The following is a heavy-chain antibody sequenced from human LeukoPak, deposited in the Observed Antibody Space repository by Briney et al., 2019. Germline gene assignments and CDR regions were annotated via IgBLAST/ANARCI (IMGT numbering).Heavy chain of an antibody. CDR1: GGSFSGYY. D-gene: IGHD4-23*01. CDR3: ARRTRWYRPPGDYYYSMDV. Sequence: SETLSLTCAVYGGSFSGYYWSWIRQPPGKGLEWIGEINHSGSTNYNPSLKSRVTISVDTSKNQFSLKLSSVTAADTAVYYCARRTRWYRPPGDYYYSMDVWGKGTTATVSS. V-gene: IGHV4-34*01. J-gene: IGHJ6*03. CDR2: INHSGST.